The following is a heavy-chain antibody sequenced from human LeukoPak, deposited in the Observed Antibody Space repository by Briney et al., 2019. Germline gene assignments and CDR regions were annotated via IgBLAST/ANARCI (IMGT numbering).Heavy chain of an antibody. CDR1: GGSISSSSYY. Sequence: SETLSLTCTVSGGSISSSSYYWGWIRQPPGKGLEWIGSIYYSGSTYYNPSLKSRVTISVDTFKNQFSLKLSSVTAADTAVYYCARGLIAAAPSLLGYWGQGTLVTVSS. J-gene: IGHJ4*02. CDR2: IYYSGST. CDR3: ARGLIAAAPSLLGY. D-gene: IGHD6-13*01. V-gene: IGHV4-39*07.